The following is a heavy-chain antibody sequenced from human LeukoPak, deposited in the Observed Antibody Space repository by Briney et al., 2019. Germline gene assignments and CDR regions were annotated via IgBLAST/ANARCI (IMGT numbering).Heavy chain of an antibody. V-gene: IGHV3-30-3*01. J-gene: IGHJ2*01. D-gene: IGHD4-23*01. Sequence: PGGSLRLSCAASGFTFSSYAMHWVRQAPGKGLEWVAVISYDGSNKYYADSVKGRFTISRDNSKSTLYLQMNSLRAEDTAVYYCARSLRWPWYFDLWGRGTLVTVSS. CDR1: GFTFSSYA. CDR3: ARSLRWPWYFDL. CDR2: ISYDGSNK.